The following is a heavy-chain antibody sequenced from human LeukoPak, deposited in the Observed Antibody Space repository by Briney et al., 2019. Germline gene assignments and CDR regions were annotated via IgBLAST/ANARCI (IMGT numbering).Heavy chain of an antibody. V-gene: IGHV1-69*05. D-gene: IGHD3-10*01. CDR2: INPIFGTA. CDR1: GGTFISYA. Sequence: GASVKVSCKASGGTFISYAISWVRQAPGQGREWMGGINPIFGTANYAQKFQGRVTITTDESTSTAYLELSSLTSEDTAVYYCARGNSYYYGSGSYYYYMDVWGKGTTVTVSS. CDR3: ARGNSYYYGSGSYYYYMDV. J-gene: IGHJ6*03.